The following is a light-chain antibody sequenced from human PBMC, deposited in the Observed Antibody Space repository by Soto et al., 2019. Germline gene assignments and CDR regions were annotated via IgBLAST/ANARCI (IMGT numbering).Light chain of an antibody. V-gene: IGKV1-39*01. Sequence: DIQMTQSPSSLAASVGERVTITCRASQNIHSFLNWYQQKPGKAPQVLIHGGSALQSGVPSRFSGSGSGTDFTLTISSLQPEDFASYFCQQSYNIPFTFGPGTKVDIK. CDR1: QNIHSF. CDR3: QQSYNIPFT. J-gene: IGKJ3*01. CDR2: GGS.